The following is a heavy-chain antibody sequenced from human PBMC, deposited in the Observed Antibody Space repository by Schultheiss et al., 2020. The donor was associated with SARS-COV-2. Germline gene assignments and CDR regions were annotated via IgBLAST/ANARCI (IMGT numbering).Heavy chain of an antibody. CDR1: GGSISSSSYY. CDR2: INHGGST. Sequence: SETLSLTCTVSGGSISSSSYYWGWIRQPPGKGLEWIGEINHGGSTNYNPSLKSRATISADTSKSQFSLKLSSVTAADTAVYYCARFRRGFTRYCSATGCYSFDYWGQGTLVTVSS. V-gene: IGHV4-39*07. D-gene: IGHD2-15*01. CDR3: ARFRRGFTRYCSATGCYSFDY. J-gene: IGHJ4*02.